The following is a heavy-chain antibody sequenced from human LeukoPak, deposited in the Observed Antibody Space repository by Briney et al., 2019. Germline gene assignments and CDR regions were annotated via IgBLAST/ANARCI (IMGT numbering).Heavy chain of an antibody. D-gene: IGHD3-3*01. Sequence: PGGSLRPSCAASGLTPSHYAMNWVRQAPGKGLEWVSAITNSGDNSYYADSVKGRFTISRDNSKNTLYLQMNSLRVEDTAVYYCAKDRRSGCYQGWFGPWGQGTLVTVSS. CDR2: ITNSGDNS. V-gene: IGHV3-23*01. J-gene: IGHJ5*02. CDR3: AKDRRSGCYQGWFGP. CDR1: GLTPSHYA.